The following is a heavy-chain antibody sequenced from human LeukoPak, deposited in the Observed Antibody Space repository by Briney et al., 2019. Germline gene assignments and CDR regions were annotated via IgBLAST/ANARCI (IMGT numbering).Heavy chain of an antibody. CDR2: ISAYNGNT. J-gene: IGHJ4*02. CDR1: GYTFTSYG. V-gene: IGHV1-18*01. CDR3: ARDDRGYSYGYWDLRYQVGDVNFDY. D-gene: IGHD5-18*01. Sequence: ASVKVSCKASGYTFTSYGISWVRQAPGQGLEWMGCISAYNGNTNYAQKLQGRVPMTTDTSTSTAYMELRSLRSADTAVYYCARDDRGYSYGYWDLRYQVGDVNFDYWGQGTLVTVSS.